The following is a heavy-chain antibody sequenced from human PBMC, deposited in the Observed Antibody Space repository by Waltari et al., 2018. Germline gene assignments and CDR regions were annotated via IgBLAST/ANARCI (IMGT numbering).Heavy chain of an antibody. D-gene: IGHD1-26*01. Sequence: EVQLVESGGGLVKPGGSLRLSCAASGFTFSNAWMSWVRPAPGKGLEWVGRIKSKTDGGTTDYAAPVKGRFTISRDDSKNTLYLQMNSLKTEDTAVYYCTTAPLGHLGSSVYWGQGTLVTVSS. V-gene: IGHV3-15*01. CDR2: IKSKTDGGTT. CDR1: GFTFSNAW. J-gene: IGHJ4*02. CDR3: TTAPLGHLGSSVY.